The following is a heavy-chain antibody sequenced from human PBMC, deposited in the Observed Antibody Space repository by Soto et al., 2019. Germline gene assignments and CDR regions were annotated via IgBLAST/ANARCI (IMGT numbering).Heavy chain of an antibody. J-gene: IGHJ6*02. Sequence: GGSLRLSCAASGFTFSSYGMHWVRQAPGKGLEWVAVIWYDGSNKYYADSVKGRFTISRDNSKNTLYLQMNSLRAEDTAVYYCERDCIAVDGTECYYYGMDVWGQGTTVTVPS. V-gene: IGHV3-33*01. CDR1: GFTFSSYG. CDR3: ERDCIAVDGTECYYYGMDV. CDR2: IWYDGSNK. D-gene: IGHD6-19*01.